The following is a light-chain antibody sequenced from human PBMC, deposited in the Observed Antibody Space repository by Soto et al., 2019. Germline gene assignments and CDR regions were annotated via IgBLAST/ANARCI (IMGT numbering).Light chain of an antibody. CDR3: QQYAASPLT. CDR2: RAS. CDR1: QSVSSNY. V-gene: IGKV3-20*01. Sequence: EIVLTQSSGTLSLSPGERVTLSCRASQSVSSNYLAWYQQKSGQSPRLLIYRASTRATVIPDRFSGSGSGTYFSLIISRLEPEESAVYYCQQYAASPLTFGGGTKLEIK. J-gene: IGKJ4*01.